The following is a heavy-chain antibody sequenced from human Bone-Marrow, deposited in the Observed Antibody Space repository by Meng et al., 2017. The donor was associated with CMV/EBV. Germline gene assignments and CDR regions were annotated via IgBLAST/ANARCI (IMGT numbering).Heavy chain of an antibody. Sequence: GESLKISCAASGFTFSSYAMSWVRQAPGKGLEWVANIKQDGSEKYYVDSVKGRFTISRDNAKNSLYLQMNSLRAEDTAVYYCTREVVVEPAAIDAFDIWGQGTMVTVSS. CDR3: TREVVVEPAAIDAFDI. V-gene: IGHV3-7*01. CDR2: IKQDGSEK. CDR1: GFTFSSYA. D-gene: IGHD2-2*01. J-gene: IGHJ3*02.